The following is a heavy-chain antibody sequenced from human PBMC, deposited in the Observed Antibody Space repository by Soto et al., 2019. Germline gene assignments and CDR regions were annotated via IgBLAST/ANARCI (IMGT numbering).Heavy chain of an antibody. CDR2: IANDGRSE. Sequence: QVQLVESGGGVVQPGRSLRLSCAASGLTFSAAGMHWVRQAPGKGLEWVAVIANDGRSESYADSVKGRFTISRDNSQNRLYLQMNGLRADDTAVYYCAQDTGRTAIDYWGQGTLVSVSS. V-gene: IGHV3-30*18. J-gene: IGHJ4*02. CDR1: GLTFSAAG. CDR3: AQDTGRTAIDY. D-gene: IGHD3-10*01.